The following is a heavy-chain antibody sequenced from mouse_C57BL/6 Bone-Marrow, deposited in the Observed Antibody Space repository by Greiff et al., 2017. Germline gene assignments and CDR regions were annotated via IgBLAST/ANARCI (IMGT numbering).Heavy chain of an antibody. Sequence: EVQLVESGPELVKPGASVKISCKASGYSFTGYYMNWVKQSPEKSLEWIGEINPSTGGTTYNQKFKAKATLTVDKSSSTAYMQLKSLTSEDSAVYYCARPHYYGSSYLYWYFDVWGTGTTVTVSS. CDR3: ARPHYYGSSYLYWYFDV. CDR2: INPSTGGT. V-gene: IGHV1-42*01. CDR1: GYSFTGYY. J-gene: IGHJ1*03. D-gene: IGHD1-1*01.